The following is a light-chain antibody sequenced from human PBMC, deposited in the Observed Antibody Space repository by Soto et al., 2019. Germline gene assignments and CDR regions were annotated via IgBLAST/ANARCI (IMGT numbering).Light chain of an antibody. CDR3: QQSYSTPIT. Sequence: ERARRTGRASQDISSALAWYQQKPGKAPKLLMNDASSLESGVPSRFSGSGAGADFTLTISSLRPEDFPTYYSQQSYSTPITFGQGTLLEVK. J-gene: IGKJ5*01. CDR2: DAS. V-gene: IGKV1-13*02. CDR1: QDISSA.